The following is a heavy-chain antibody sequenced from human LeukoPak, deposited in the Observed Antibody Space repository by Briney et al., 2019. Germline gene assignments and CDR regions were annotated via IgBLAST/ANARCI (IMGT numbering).Heavy chain of an antibody. V-gene: IGHV1-18*01. J-gene: IGHJ4*02. CDR2: ISGYNGNT. CDR3: ARPPRGDYFDY. Sequence: ASVKVSCKASGYTFTSYGISWVRQAPGQGLEWMGWISGYNGNTNYAQKFQGRVTMTRDTSISTAYMELSRLRSDDTAVYYCARPPRGDYFDYWGQGTLVTVSS. CDR1: GYTFTSYG. D-gene: IGHD3-10*01.